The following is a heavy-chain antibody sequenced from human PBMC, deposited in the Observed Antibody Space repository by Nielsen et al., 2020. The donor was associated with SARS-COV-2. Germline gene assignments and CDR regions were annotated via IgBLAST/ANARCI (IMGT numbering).Heavy chain of an antibody. J-gene: IGHJ4*02. D-gene: IGHD5-12*01. Sequence: VRQMPGKGLEWMGIIYPGDSDTRYSPSFQGQVTISADKSINTAYLQWSSLKASGTAMYYCAILRGYSGYDTYFDYWGQGTLVTVSS. V-gene: IGHV5-51*01. CDR3: AILRGYSGYDTYFDY. CDR2: IYPGDSDT.